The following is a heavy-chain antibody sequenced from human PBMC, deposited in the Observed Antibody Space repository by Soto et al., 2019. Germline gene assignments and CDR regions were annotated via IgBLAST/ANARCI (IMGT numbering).Heavy chain of an antibody. J-gene: IGHJ6*03. CDR3: TRSAYMDV. CDR1: GFTFSTYS. V-gene: IGHV3-48*01. CDR2: ISSGSSTI. D-gene: IGHD2-2*01. Sequence: PGGSLRLSCAASGFTFSTYSMNWVRQAPGKGLEWVSYISSGSSTIYYADSVKGRFTISRGNAKNSLYLQMDSLRAEDTAVYYATRSAYMDVWGTGTTVTVSS.